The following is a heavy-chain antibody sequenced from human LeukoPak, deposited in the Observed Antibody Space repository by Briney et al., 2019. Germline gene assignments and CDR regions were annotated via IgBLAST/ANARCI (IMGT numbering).Heavy chain of an antibody. CDR3: MTVYICEKRGKYCYYGLDV. CDR2: INPNSGGT. Sequence: GASVNVSLKFCVYIHLQYQCYALGPPPGQGLEWMGLINPNSGGTNYAQKFQGRLTMTTDTSICTAYMEVSRLRSEDTAVYYDMTVYICEKRGKYCYYGLDVWGQGTTVTVSS. CDR1: IHLQYQC. D-gene: IGHD1-20*01. V-gene: IGHV1-2*02. J-gene: IGHJ6*02.